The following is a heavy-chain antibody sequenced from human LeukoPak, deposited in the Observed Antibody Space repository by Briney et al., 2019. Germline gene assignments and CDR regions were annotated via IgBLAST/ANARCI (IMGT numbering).Heavy chain of an antibody. CDR3: ARGRRIAVAARRSWVFDY. D-gene: IGHD6-19*01. V-gene: IGHV4-30-4*01. CDR1: GGSTSSGDYY. CDR2: IYYSGST. J-gene: IGHJ4*02. Sequence: SQTLSLTCTVSGGSTSSGDYYWSWIRQPPGKGLEWIGYIYYSGSTYYNPSLKSRVTISVDTSKNQFSLKLSSVTAADTAVYYCARGRRIAVAARRSWVFDYWGQGTLVTVSS.